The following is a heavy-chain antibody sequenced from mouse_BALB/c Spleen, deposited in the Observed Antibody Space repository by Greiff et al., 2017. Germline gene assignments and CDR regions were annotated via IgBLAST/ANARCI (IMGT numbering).Heavy chain of an antibody. V-gene: IGHV5-17*02. J-gene: IGHJ1*01. CDR1: GFTFSSFG. Sequence: DVMLVESGGGLVQPGGSRKLSCAASGFTFSSFGMHWVRQAPEKGLEWVAYISSGSSTIYYADTVKGRFTISRDNPKNTLFLQMTSLRSEDTAMYYCARSYGSSPYWYFDVWGAGTTVTVSS. CDR3: ARSYGSSPYWYFDV. CDR2: ISSGSSTI. D-gene: IGHD1-1*01.